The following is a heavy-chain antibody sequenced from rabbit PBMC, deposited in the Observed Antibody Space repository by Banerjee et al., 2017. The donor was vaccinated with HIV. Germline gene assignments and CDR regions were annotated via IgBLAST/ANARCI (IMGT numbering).Heavy chain of an antibody. Sequence: QEQLEESGGDLVKPGASLTLTCTASGFSFSSGYWICWVRQAPGKGLEWIACIGAGSDTITYYASWAKGRFTISKASSTTVTLQMTGLTAADTATYFCAADNAWFKLWGQGTLVTVS. CDR2: IGAGSDTIT. D-gene: IGHD3-1*01. CDR3: AADNAWFKL. J-gene: IGHJ4*01. CDR1: GFSFSSGYW. V-gene: IGHV1S45*01.